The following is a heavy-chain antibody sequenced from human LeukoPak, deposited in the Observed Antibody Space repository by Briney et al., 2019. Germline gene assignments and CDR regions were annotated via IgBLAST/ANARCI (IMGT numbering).Heavy chain of an antibody. Sequence: PSQTLSLTCTVSGGSISSGGYYWSWIRQHSGKGLEWSGYIYYSGSTYYNPSLKSRVTISVDTSKNQFSLKLSSVTAADTAVYYCASAGYSSGWNDDYFDYWGQGTLVTVSS. CDR1: GGSISSGGYY. J-gene: IGHJ4*02. D-gene: IGHD6-25*01. CDR3: ASAGYSSGWNDDYFDY. CDR2: IYYSGST. V-gene: IGHV4-31*03.